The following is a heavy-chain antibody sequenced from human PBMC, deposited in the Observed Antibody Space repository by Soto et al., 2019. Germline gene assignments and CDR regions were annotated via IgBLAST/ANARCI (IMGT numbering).Heavy chain of an antibody. CDR1: GFTFSTYA. CDR2: ISGSGGRT. Sequence: EVQLLESGGGLVQPGGSLRLSCAASGFTFSTYAMSWVRQAPGKGLEWVSSISGSGGRTYYADSVKGRFTISRDTSKSTLFLQMNSLRAEDTAVYYCAKAVAYSYVLDVWGQGTTVTVSS. J-gene: IGHJ6*02. CDR3: AKAVAYSYVLDV. V-gene: IGHV3-23*01. D-gene: IGHD5-18*01.